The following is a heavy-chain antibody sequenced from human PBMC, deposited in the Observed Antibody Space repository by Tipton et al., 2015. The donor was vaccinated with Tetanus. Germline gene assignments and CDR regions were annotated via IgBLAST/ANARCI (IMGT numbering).Heavy chain of an antibody. Sequence: SLRLSCAASGFSFSDYGMHWVRQAPGKGLEWVAGMSFDGSSESYADSVRGRFTISRDNFWNTLSLQMRGLGADDTAVYYCARDAGYRRNYFDFWGQGTLVTVSS. CDR1: GFSFSDYG. J-gene: IGHJ4*02. D-gene: IGHD2-2*02. CDR3: ARDAGYRRNYFDF. CDR2: MSFDGSSE. V-gene: IGHV3-30*15.